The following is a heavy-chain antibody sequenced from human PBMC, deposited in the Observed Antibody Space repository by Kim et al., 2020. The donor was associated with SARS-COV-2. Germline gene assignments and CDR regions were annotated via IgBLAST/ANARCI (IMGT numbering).Heavy chain of an antibody. CDR3: ARRCSGGSCYPGYFDY. Sequence: SETLSLTCAVYGGSFSGYYWSWIRQPPGKGLEWIGEINHSGSTNYNPSLKSRVTISVDTSKNQFSLKLSSVTAADTAVYYCARRCSGGSCYPGYFDYWGQGTLVTVSS. V-gene: IGHV4-34*01. J-gene: IGHJ4*02. CDR2: INHSGST. CDR1: GGSFSGYY. D-gene: IGHD2-15*01.